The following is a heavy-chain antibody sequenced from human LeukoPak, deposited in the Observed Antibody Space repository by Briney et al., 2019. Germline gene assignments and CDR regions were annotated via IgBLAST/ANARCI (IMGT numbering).Heavy chain of an antibody. CDR3: ELGGKAAFDY. D-gene: IGHD3-16*01. Sequence: PSETLSLTSTVSGGSISSSSYYWSWIRQPPGKGLESIGRTYYSGSTYYNPSLKSRITISVDTSKNKFSLKLSSVTAADTAVYYCELGGKAAFDYWGQGTLVTVSS. CDR1: GGSISSSSYY. J-gene: IGHJ4*02. CDR2: TYYSGST. V-gene: IGHV4-39*01.